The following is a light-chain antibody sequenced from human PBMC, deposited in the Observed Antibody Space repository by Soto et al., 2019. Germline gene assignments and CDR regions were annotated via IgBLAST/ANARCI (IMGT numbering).Light chain of an antibody. CDR1: QSVTTF. J-gene: IGKJ4*01. Sequence: PGERATLSCRASQSVTTFLAWYQQKPGQAPRLLIYVASKRATGIPARFSGSGSGTDFTLTISSLEPEDFAVYYCQQRTNWPLTFGGGTKVEIK. V-gene: IGKV3-11*01. CDR2: VAS. CDR3: QQRTNWPLT.